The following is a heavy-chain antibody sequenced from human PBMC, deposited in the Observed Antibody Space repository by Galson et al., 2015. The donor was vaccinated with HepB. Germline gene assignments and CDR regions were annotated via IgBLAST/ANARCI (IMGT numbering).Heavy chain of an antibody. Sequence: QVQLQESGPGLVKPSQTLSLTCTVSGGSIRSGSYYWSWIRQPAGKGLEWIGRIYTSGSTNYNPSLKSRVTMSVDTSNNQFSLKLSSVTAADTAVYYCARDIAQGTVTKYNWFDPWGQGTLVTVSS. CDR3: ARDIAQGTVTKYNWFDP. V-gene: IGHV4-61*02. D-gene: IGHD4-11*01. CDR1: GGSIRSGSYY. CDR2: IYTSGST. J-gene: IGHJ5*02.